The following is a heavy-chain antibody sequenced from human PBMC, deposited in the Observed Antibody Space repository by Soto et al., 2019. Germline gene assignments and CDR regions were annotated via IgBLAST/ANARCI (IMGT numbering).Heavy chain of an antibody. V-gene: IGHV3-7*05. Sequence: EVHLVESGGGLVXPGGSXXLSCAASGFXXXXXWMTXXXQAPGKGLEWVANIKQDGGAKYYVDSVKGRFTISRDNAKNSLYKQMSSLRAEDTAVYYCAKAIYGGNSDFGYWGQGTLVTVSS. CDR1: GFXXXXXW. J-gene: IGHJ4*02. CDR3: AKAIYGGNSDFGY. CDR2: IKQDGGAK. D-gene: IGHD4-17*01.